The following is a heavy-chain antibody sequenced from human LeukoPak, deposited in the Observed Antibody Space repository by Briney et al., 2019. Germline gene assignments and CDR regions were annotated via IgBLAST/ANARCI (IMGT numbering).Heavy chain of an antibody. Sequence: PGGSLRLSCVVSGFTSSSYPMHWVRQAPGKGLESISAISGDGVNTYYANSVRGRFTISRDNSENTLYLQMGSLTAEDMAVYYCAREGTPGTLDYWGQGTLVTVSS. V-gene: IGHV3-64*01. D-gene: IGHD6-13*01. CDR1: GFTSSSYP. CDR3: AREGTPGTLDY. CDR2: ISGDGVNT. J-gene: IGHJ4*02.